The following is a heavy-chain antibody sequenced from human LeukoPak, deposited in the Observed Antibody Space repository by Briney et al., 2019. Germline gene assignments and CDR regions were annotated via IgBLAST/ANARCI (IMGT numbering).Heavy chain of an antibody. J-gene: IGHJ3*02. CDR1: GYTFTSYG. V-gene: IGHV1-18*01. CDR2: ISAYNGNT. D-gene: IGHD3-22*01. Sequence: ASVKVSCKASGYTFTSYGISWVRQAPGQGLEWTGWISAYNGNTNYAQKLQGRVTMTTDTSTSTAYMELRSLRSDDTAVYYCARERYYYDSSGYRTKKIAFDIWGQGTMVTVSS. CDR3: ARERYYYDSSGYRTKKIAFDI.